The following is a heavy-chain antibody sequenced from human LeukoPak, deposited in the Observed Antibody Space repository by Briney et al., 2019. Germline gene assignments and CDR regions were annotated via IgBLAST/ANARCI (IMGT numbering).Heavy chain of an antibody. CDR3: ARDLDY. J-gene: IGHJ4*02. V-gene: IGHV4-59*12. Sequence: SETLSLTCTVSGGSISSYYWSWIRQPPGKGLEWIGYIYHSGSTYYNPSLKSRVTISVDRSKNQFSLKLSSVTAAGTAVYYCARDLDYWGQGTLVTVSS. CDR2: IYHSGST. CDR1: GGSISSYY.